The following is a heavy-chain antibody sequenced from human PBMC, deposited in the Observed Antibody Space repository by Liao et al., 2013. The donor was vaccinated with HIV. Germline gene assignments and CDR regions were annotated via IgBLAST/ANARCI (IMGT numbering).Heavy chain of an antibody. CDR1: GDSISSSGFY. CDR2: FYSSGSS. V-gene: IGHV4-39*07. Sequence: QLQLQESGPGLVKPSETVVLTCTVSGDSISSSGFYWGWIRQPPGKGLEWIGNFYSSGSSIYNPSLKSRLVISADTSKNELSLKLKSVTDADTAVYYCARERSSFLGEMKISYMDVWGKGTTVTVSS. CDR3: ARERSSFLGEMKISYMDV. D-gene: IGHD1-26*01. J-gene: IGHJ6*04.